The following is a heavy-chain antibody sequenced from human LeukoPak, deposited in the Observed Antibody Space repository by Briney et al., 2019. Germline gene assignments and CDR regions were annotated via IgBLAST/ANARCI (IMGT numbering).Heavy chain of an antibody. CDR3: ARDGSGSHYYYYYYYMDV. Sequence: PSETLSLTCTVSGGSISSYYWSWIRQPPGKGLEWIGYIYYSGSTNYNPSLKSRVAISVDTSKTQFSLKLSSVTAADTAVYYCARDGSGSHYYYYYYYMDVWAKGPRSPSP. CDR2: IYYSGST. J-gene: IGHJ6*03. D-gene: IGHD1-26*01. CDR1: GGSISSYY. V-gene: IGHV4-59*01.